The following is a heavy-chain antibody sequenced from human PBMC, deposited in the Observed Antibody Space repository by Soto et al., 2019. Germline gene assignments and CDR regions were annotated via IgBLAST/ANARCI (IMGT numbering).Heavy chain of an antibody. Sequence: EVQLLESGGGLVQPGGSLRLSCAASGFNFNSHAMTWVRQAPGKGLEWVSTISANIISTYYADSVKGRFTISRDNSKNTLYLQMSSPRVEDTAVYHCARVDTPTVRVGMDVWGQGTTVTASS. J-gene: IGHJ6*02. CDR2: ISANIIST. CDR1: GFNFNSHA. D-gene: IGHD2-15*01. CDR3: ARVDTPTVRVGMDV. V-gene: IGHV3-23*01.